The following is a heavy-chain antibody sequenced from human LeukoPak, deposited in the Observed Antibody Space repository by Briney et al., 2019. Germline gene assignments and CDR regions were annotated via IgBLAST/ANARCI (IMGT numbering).Heavy chain of an antibody. CDR3: ARANHYGSGSYYYYGMDV. D-gene: IGHD3-10*01. V-gene: IGHV3-30*04. CDR1: GFTFSSYA. CDR2: ISYDGSNK. J-gene: IGHJ6*04. Sequence: GGSLRLSCAASGFTFSSYAMHWVRQAPGKGLEWVAVISYDGSNKYYADSVKGRFTISRDNSKNTLYLQMNSLRAEDTAVYYCARANHYGSGSYYYYGMDVWGKGTTVTVSS.